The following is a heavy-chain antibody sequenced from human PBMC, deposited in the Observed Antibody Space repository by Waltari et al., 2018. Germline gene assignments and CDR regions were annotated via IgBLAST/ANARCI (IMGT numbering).Heavy chain of an antibody. CDR2: ISGYNGNT. CDR1: GYTFSNYG. J-gene: IGHJ6*02. Sequence: QVQVLQSGAEVKKPGASVKVSCKASGYTFSNYGITWVRQAPGQGLEWMGWISGYNGNTKYAQKVQDRVTMTTDTSTGTAYLDLRSLRSDDTAVYYCATGLYYYYGMDVWGQGTTVTVSS. CDR3: ATGLYYYYGMDV. V-gene: IGHV1-18*01.